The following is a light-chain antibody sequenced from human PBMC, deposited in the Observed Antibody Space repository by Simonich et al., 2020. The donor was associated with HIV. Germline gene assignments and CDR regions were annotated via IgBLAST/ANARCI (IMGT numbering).Light chain of an antibody. J-gene: IGLJ3*02. CDR3: SSYTSSSTWV. Sequence: QSALTQPASVSGSPGQSITISCTGTSSDVDGYNYVSWYQQHPGKAPKLMIYDVSERPAGVSNRFAGSKSGNTASLTISGLQAEDEADYYGSSYTSSSTWVFGGGTKLTVL. V-gene: IGLV2-14*01. CDR1: SSDVDGYNY. CDR2: DVS.